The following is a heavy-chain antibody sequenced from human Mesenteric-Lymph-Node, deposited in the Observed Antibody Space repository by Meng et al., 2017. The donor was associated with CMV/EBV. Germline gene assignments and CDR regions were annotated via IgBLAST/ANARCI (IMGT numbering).Heavy chain of an antibody. CDR2: MNPNSGNT. Sequence: SCKASGYIFTNYGISWARQAPGQGLEWMGWMNPNSGNTGSAQNFQGRVTMTRNTSIGTAYMELSSLRSEDTAVYYCARGQRGTGEHDFWGQGTLVTVSS. CDR1: GYIFTNYG. J-gene: IGHJ4*02. D-gene: IGHD7-27*01. V-gene: IGHV1-8*02. CDR3: ARGQRGTGEHDF.